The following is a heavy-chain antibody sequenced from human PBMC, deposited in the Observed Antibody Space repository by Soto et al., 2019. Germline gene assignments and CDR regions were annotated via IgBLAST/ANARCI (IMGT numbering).Heavy chain of an antibody. CDR1: GFTFSSYA. CDR2: ISGSGGST. V-gene: IGHV3-23*01. D-gene: IGHD6-13*01. J-gene: IGHJ6*02. Sequence: GGSLRLSCAASGFTFSSYAMSWVRQAPGKGLEWVSAISGSGGSTYYADSVKGRFTISRDNSKNTLYLQMNSLRAEDTAVYYCAKSSSSWYGVESYYYGMDVWGQGTTVTVSS. CDR3: AKSSSSWYGVESYYYGMDV.